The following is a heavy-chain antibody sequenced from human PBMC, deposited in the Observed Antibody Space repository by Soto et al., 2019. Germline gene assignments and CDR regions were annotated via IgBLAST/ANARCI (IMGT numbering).Heavy chain of an antibody. CDR3: VKGWLAEDYYYYGMDV. CDR1: GGSISSSSYY. V-gene: IGHV4-39*01. Sequence: QLQLQESGPGLVKPSETLSLTCTVSGGSISSSSYYWGWIRQPPGKGLEWIGSIYYSGSTYYNPSLKSRVTISVDTSKNQFSLKLSSVTAADTAVYYCVKGWLAEDYYYYGMDVWGQGTTVTVSS. CDR2: IYYSGST. J-gene: IGHJ6*02. D-gene: IGHD5-12*01.